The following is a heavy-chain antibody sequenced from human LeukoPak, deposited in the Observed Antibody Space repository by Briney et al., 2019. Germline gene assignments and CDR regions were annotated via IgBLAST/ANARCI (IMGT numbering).Heavy chain of an antibody. D-gene: IGHD3-10*01. CDR1: GFTVSRYY. V-gene: IGHV3-53*01. J-gene: IGHJ6*03. CDR3: ARVTRGIISFTTYYSYYYMDV. Sequence: GGSLRLSCAVSGFTVSRYYMTWVRQAPGKGLEWVSVIYSGDSTSYADSVKGRFTISRDNSKNTVFLQMNSLRAEDTALYYCARVTRGIISFTTYYSYYYMDVWGKGTTVTVSS. CDR2: IYSGDST.